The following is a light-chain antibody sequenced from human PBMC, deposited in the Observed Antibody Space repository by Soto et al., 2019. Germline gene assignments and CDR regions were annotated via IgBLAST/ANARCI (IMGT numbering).Light chain of an antibody. Sequence: EIVLTQSPGTLSLSPGERATLSCRASQSVSYNLAWYQHRPGQAPRLPIYGASTRATAIPARFTGSGSGTEFTLTISSLQSEDFALYYCQQYKNWPRTFGQGTKVDIK. V-gene: IGKV3-15*01. CDR3: QQYKNWPRT. CDR2: GAS. CDR1: QSVSYN. J-gene: IGKJ1*01.